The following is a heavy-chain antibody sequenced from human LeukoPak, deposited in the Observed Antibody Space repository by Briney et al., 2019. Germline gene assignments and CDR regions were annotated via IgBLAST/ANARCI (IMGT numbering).Heavy chain of an antibody. Sequence: SETLSLTCTVSGGSISSYYWSWIRQPPGKGLEGIGYIYYSGSTNYSPSLKSRVTISVDTSKNQFSLKLSSVTAADTAVYYCASGYGYSYGTFDYWGQGTLVTVSS. CDR2: IYYSGST. D-gene: IGHD5-18*01. CDR1: GGSISSYY. V-gene: IGHV4-59*01. J-gene: IGHJ4*02. CDR3: ASGYGYSYGTFDY.